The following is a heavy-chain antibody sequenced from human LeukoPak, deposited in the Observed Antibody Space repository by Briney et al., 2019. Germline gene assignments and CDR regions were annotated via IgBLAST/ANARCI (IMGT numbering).Heavy chain of an antibody. CDR3: ARLITAFQAFDS. Sequence: SETLSLTCTVSGGSISSYYWSWTRQPPGKGLEWIGYIYYSGSTNYNPSLKSRVTISVDTSKNQFSLNLSSVTAADTAVYYCARLITAFQAFDSRGQGTLVTVSS. V-gene: IGHV4-59*08. J-gene: IGHJ4*02. D-gene: IGHD3-16*01. CDR1: GGSISSYY. CDR2: IYYSGST.